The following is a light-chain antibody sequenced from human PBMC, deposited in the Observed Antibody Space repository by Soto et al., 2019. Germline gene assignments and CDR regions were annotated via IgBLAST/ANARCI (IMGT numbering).Light chain of an antibody. J-gene: IGKJ1*01. Sequence: DIQMSQSPSTLSASVGDRVTLTCRARQSISSWLAWYQQKPGKAPELLIYDASSLESGVPSRFSGSGSGTEFTLTISSLQPDDFATYYCQQYNSYWTFGQGTKVDIK. CDR1: QSISSW. V-gene: IGKV1-5*01. CDR3: QQYNSYWT. CDR2: DAS.